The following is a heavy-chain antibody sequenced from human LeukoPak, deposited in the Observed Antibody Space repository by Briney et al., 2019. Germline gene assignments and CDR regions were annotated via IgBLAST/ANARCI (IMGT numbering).Heavy chain of an antibody. Sequence: PGGSLRLSCAASGFTFSSYGMHWVRQAPGKGLEWVAVISYDGSNKYYADSVKGRFTISRDNSKNTLYLQMNSLRAEDTAVYYCAKGIAVEEAFDYWGQGTLVTVSS. J-gene: IGHJ4*02. CDR1: GFTFSSYG. CDR2: ISYDGSNK. V-gene: IGHV3-30*18. CDR3: AKGIAVEEAFDY. D-gene: IGHD6-19*01.